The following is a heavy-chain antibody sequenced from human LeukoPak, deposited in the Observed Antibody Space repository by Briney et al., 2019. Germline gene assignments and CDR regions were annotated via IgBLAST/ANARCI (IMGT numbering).Heavy chain of an antibody. CDR2: INPNSGGT. D-gene: IGHD4-17*01. CDR3: ARELIMTTVTRDY. V-gene: IGHV1-2*02. Sequence: ASVKVSCKASGYTFTGYYMHWVRQAPGQGPEWMGWINPNSGGTNYAQKFQGRVTMTRDTSISTAYMELSRLRSDDTAVYYCARELIMTTVTRDYWGQGTLVTVSS. CDR1: GYTFTGYY. J-gene: IGHJ4*02.